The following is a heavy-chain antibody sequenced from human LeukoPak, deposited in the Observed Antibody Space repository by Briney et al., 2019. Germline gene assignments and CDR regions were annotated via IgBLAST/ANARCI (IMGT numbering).Heavy chain of an antibody. CDR1: GFTFSSYA. CDR2: ISYDGSNK. D-gene: IGHD2-21*02. V-gene: IGHV3-30-3*01. CDR3: ARDGGIVVVTAADY. Sequence: GGSLRLSCAASGFTFSSYAMHWVRQAPGKGLEWVAIISYDGSNKYYADSVKGRFTISRDNSKNTLYLQMNSLRAEDTAVYYCARDGGIVVVTAADYWGQGTLVTVSS. J-gene: IGHJ4*02.